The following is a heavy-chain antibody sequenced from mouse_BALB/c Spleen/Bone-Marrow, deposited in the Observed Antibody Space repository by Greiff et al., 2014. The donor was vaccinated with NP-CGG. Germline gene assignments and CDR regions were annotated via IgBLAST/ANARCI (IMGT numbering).Heavy chain of an antibody. CDR1: GYTFTSYT. Sequence: QVQLQQPGAELARPGASVKMSCKASGYTFTSYTMHWVEQRPGQGLEWIGYINPSSGYTNYNQKFKDKATLTADKSSSTAYMQLSSLTSEDSAVYYCARAGDYRCDGGAWFAYWGQGTLVTVSA. CDR2: INPSSGYT. J-gene: IGHJ3*01. D-gene: IGHD2-12*01. V-gene: IGHV1-4*01. CDR3: ARAGDYRCDGGAWFAY.